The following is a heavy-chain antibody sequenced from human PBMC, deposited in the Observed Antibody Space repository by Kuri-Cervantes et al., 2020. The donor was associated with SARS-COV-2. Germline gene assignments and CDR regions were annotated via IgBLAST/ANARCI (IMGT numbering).Heavy chain of an antibody. V-gene: IGHV4-59*08. CDR1: GGSFSGYY. CDR2: IYYSGST. J-gene: IGHJ5*02. D-gene: IGHD3-10*01. CDR3: ARSESMVRGVGWFDP. Sequence: GSLRLSCAVYGGSFSGYYWSWIRQPPGKGLEWIGYIYYSGSTNYNPSLKSRVTISVDTSKNQFSLKLSSVTAADTAVYYCARSESMVRGVGWFDPWGQGTLVTVSS.